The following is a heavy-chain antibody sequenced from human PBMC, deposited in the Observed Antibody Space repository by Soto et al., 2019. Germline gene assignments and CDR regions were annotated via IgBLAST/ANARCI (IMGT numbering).Heavy chain of an antibody. CDR1: GYSISSGLY. Sequence: SETLSLTCAVSGYSISSGLYWGWIRQPPGKGLEWIGTIYRGGITYYNPSLKSRVTISIDTSKNHFSLRLSSVTATDTAVYFCAIGNPDWFDPWGQGTLVTVSS. CDR3: AIGNPDWFDP. V-gene: IGHV4-38-2*01. CDR2: IYRGGIT. D-gene: IGHD1-1*01. J-gene: IGHJ5*02.